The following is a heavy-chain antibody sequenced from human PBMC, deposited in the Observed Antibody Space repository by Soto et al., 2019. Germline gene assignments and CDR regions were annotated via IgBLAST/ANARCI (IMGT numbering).Heavy chain of an antibody. V-gene: IGHV4-39*07. CDR3: ASSNIAAAGFYYYGMDV. D-gene: IGHD6-13*01. J-gene: IGHJ6*02. Sequence: SETLSLTCTASGGSISSSSYYWGWIRQPPGKGLEWIGSIYYSGSTYYNPPLKSRVTISVDTSKNQFSLKLSSVTAADTAVYYCASSNIAAAGFYYYGMDVWGRGTTVT. CDR1: GGSISSSSYY. CDR2: IYYSGST.